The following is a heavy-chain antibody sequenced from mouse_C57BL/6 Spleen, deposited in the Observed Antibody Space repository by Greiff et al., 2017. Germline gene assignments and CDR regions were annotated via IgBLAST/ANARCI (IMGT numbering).Heavy chain of an antibody. Sequence: ESGPGLVKPSQSLSLTCSVTGYSITSGYYWNWIRQFPGNKLEWMGYISYDGSNNYNPSLKNRISITRDTSKNQFFLKLNSVTTEDTATYYCARDGDYYGSSYGDYWGQGTSVTVSS. J-gene: IGHJ4*01. CDR2: ISYDGSN. CDR1: GYSITSGYY. D-gene: IGHD1-1*01. CDR3: ARDGDYYGSSYGDY. V-gene: IGHV3-6*01.